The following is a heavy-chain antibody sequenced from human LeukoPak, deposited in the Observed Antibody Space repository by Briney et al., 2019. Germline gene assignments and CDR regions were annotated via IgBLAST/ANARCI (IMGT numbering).Heavy chain of an antibody. J-gene: IGHJ4*02. CDR2: IYPSGST. CDR3: ARASVVAGSGLDY. V-gene: IGHV4-30-2*01. D-gene: IGHD6-19*01. CDR1: GGSISSGGYY. Sequence: PSETLSLTCTVSGGSISSGGYYWSWIRQPPGKGLEWIGYIYPSGSTYYNPSLKSRVTISVDRSKNQFSLKLNSVTAADTAVYYCARASVVAGSGLDYWGQGTLVTVSS.